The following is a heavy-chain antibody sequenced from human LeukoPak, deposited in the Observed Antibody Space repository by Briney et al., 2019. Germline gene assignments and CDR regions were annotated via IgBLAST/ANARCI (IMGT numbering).Heavy chain of an antibody. J-gene: IGHJ6*03. CDR3: AASGRPSYYYYYMDV. CDR1: GGSFSGYY. Sequence: SDTLSLTCAVYGGSFSGYYWSWIRQPPGKGLEWIGEINHSGSTNYNPSLKSRVTISVDTSKNQFSLKLSSVIAADTAVYYCAASGRPSYYYYYMDVWGKGTTVTVSS. D-gene: IGHD3-10*01. V-gene: IGHV4-34*01. CDR2: INHSGST.